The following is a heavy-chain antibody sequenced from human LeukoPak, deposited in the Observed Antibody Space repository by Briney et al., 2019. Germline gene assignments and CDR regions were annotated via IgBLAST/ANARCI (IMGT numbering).Heavy chain of an antibody. CDR2: TYYRSKWYN. CDR3: ARGEQLVRLEDWFDP. D-gene: IGHD6-6*01. J-gene: IGHJ5*02. Sequence: SQTLSLTCAISGDSFSSNSAAWNWIRQSPSRGLEWLGRTYYRSKWYNDYAVSVKSRITINPDTSKNQFSLQLNSVTPEDTAVYYCARGEQLVRLEDWFDPWGQGTLVTVSS. CDR1: GDSFSSNSAA. V-gene: IGHV6-1*01.